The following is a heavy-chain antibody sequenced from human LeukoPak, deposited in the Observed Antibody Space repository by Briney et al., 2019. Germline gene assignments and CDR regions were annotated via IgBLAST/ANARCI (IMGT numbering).Heavy chain of an antibody. CDR2: ISAYNGNT. V-gene: IGHV1-18*01. J-gene: IGHJ5*02. Sequence: ASVKVSCKASGYTFTSYGISWVRQAPGQGLEWMGWISAYNGNTNYAQKLQGRVTMTTDTSTSTACMELRSLRSDDTAVYYCAAQQLVEGWFDPWGQGTLVTVSS. D-gene: IGHD6-13*01. CDR3: AAQQLVEGWFDP. CDR1: GYTFTSYG.